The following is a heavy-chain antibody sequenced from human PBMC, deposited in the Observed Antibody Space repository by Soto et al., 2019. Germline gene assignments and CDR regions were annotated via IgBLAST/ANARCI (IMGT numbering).Heavy chain of an antibody. CDR2: MNPNSGNT. CDR1: GYTFTSYD. V-gene: IGHV1-8*01. D-gene: IGHD6-13*01. CDR3: ARDGPRPLVNWFDP. J-gene: IGHJ5*02. Sequence: ASVKVSCKASGYTFTSYDINWVRQATGQGLEWMGWMNPNSGNTGYAQKFQGRVTMTRNTSISTAYMELSSLRSEDTAVYYCARDGPRPLVNWFDPWGQGNLVTVSS.